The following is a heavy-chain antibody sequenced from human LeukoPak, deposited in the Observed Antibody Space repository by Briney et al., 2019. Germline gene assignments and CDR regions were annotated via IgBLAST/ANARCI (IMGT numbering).Heavy chain of an antibody. Sequence: PGGSLRLSCAAPGFSFSSYAMNWVRQAPGKGLEWVSFISGSGDATHYADSVKGRFTISRDNSKNTLYLQMNSLRAEDTAVYYCAKSRGESRGASNYWGQGTLVTVSS. CDR1: GFSFSSYA. J-gene: IGHJ4*02. CDR2: ISGSGDAT. D-gene: IGHD1-26*01. V-gene: IGHV3-23*01. CDR3: AKSRGESRGASNY.